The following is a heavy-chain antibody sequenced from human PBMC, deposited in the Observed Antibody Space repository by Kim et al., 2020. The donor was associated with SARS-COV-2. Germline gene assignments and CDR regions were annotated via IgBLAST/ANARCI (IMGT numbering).Heavy chain of an antibody. D-gene: IGHD3-10*02. V-gene: IGHV1-8*01. CDR2: INPQSGNT. Sequence: ASVKVSCRASGYTFSNYDMNWVRQATGQGLEWMGWINPQSGNTAHAQKFQGRLTMTRDTSISTAYLELNSLRSEDTAVYYCARGRQTVARNLHSVFVRNGLDVWGQGTTVTVSS. J-gene: IGHJ6*02. CDR3: ARGRQTVARNLHSVFVRNGLDV. CDR1: GYTFSNYD.